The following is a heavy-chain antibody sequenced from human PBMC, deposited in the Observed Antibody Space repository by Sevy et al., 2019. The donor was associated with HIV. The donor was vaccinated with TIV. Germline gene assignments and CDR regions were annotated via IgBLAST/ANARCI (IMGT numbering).Heavy chain of an antibody. CDR2: IKSKTDGGTT. CDR1: GFSFDSYG. CDR3: HFWHYGMDV. D-gene: IGHD3-3*01. J-gene: IGHJ6*02. V-gene: IGHV3-15*01. Sequence: GGSLRLSCAVSGFSFDSYGMTWVRQAPGKGLEWVGRIKSKTDGGTTDYAAPVKGRFTISRDDSKNTLYLQMNSLKTEDTAVYYCHFWHYGMDVWGQGTTVTVSS.